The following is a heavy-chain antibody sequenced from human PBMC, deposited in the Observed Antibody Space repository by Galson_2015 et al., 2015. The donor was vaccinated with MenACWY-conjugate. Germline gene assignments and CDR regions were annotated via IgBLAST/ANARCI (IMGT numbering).Heavy chain of an antibody. V-gene: IGHV3-23*01. J-gene: IGHJ4*02. D-gene: IGHD3-10*01. CDR2: ITGSGGNT. CDR1: GFSFNNYA. Sequence: SLRLSCAASGFSFNNYAMSWVRQAPGKGLEWVTGITGSGGNTYYADSVKGRFTVSRDNAKNTLYLQMNSLRAEDTAVYYCAEDLFRFDSWGQGTLVTVSS. CDR3: AEDLFRFDS.